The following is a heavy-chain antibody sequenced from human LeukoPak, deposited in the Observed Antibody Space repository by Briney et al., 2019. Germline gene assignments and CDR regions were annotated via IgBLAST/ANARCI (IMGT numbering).Heavy chain of an antibody. CDR2: INPSGGST. D-gene: IGHD3-10*01. CDR3: ARASGGKYYFDY. Sequence: ASVKVSCKASGYTFTSYYMHWVRQAPGQGLEWMGIINPSGGSTSYAQKFQGRVTMTRDMSTSAVYMELSSLRSEDTAVYYCARASGGKYYFDYWGQGTLVTVSS. J-gene: IGHJ4*02. CDR1: GYTFTSYY. V-gene: IGHV1-46*01.